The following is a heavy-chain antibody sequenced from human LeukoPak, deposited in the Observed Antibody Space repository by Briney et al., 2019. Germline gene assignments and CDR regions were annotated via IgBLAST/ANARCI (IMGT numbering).Heavy chain of an antibody. V-gene: IGHV3-21*01. D-gene: IGHD3-9*01. CDR2: ISSSSSYI. CDR1: GFTFSTYA. Sequence: GGSLRLSCAASGFTFSTYAMTWVRQAPGKGLEWVSSISSSSSYIYYADSVKGRFTISRDNAKNSLYLQMNSLRAEDTAVYYCARFDILTGYSSYDFDYWGQGTLVTVSS. CDR3: ARFDILTGYSSYDFDY. J-gene: IGHJ4*02.